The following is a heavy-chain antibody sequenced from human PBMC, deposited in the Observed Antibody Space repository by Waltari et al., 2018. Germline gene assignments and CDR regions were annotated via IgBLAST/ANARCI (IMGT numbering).Heavy chain of an antibody. J-gene: IGHJ4*02. CDR1: GGSISSGSYY. Sequence: QVQLQESGPGLVKPSQTLSLTCTVSGGSISSGSYYWSWIRQPAGKGLELIGYIYTSGSTNYNPSLKSRVTISVDTSKNQFSLKLSSVTAADTAVYYCARDRGLLGDFYFDYWGQGTLVTVSS. CDR2: IYTSGST. CDR3: ARDRGLLGDFYFDY. D-gene: IGHD2-21*02. V-gene: IGHV4-61*09.